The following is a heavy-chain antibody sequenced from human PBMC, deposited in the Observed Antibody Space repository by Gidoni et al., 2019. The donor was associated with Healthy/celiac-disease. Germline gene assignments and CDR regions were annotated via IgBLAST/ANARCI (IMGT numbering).Heavy chain of an antibody. V-gene: IGHV3-23*01. Sequence: EVQLLESGGGLVQPGGSLRLSCAASGFTFTSFAMSWFRQAPGKGLEWVSAISGSGGKTYLADSVKGRFTISRDNSKNTLYLQMNRLRVEDTAVYYCARDRAGVPNVWGQGTTVTVPS. CDR2: ISGSGGKT. CDR1: GFTFTSFA. J-gene: IGHJ6*02. CDR3: ARDRAGVPNV.